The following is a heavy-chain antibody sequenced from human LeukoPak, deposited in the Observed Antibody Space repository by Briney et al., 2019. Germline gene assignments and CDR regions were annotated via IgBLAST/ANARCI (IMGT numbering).Heavy chain of an antibody. Sequence: GESLKISCKGSGYSINNYWIGWVRQMPGKGLEWMGIIYPADSDIRYSPSFQGQVTISADKSISTAYLQWSSLKASDTAMFYCARQEYCSGGSCYTWFDPWGQGTLVTVSS. D-gene: IGHD2-15*01. CDR1: GYSINNYW. CDR2: IYPADSDI. CDR3: ARQEYCSGGSCYTWFDP. V-gene: IGHV5-51*01. J-gene: IGHJ5*02.